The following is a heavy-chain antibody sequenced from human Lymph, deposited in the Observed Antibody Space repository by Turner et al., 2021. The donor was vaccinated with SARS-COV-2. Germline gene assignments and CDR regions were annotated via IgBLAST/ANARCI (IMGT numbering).Heavy chain of an antibody. D-gene: IGHD1-26*01. J-gene: IGHJ6*02. CDR1: GYTFTSYD. V-gene: IGHV1-8*02. CDR3: ARGRYSGGGMDV. Sequence: QVQLVQSGAAVKKPGASVKVSCKAPGYTFTSYDINWGRQATGQGLEWMGWMNPNSGNTGYAQKFQGRVTMTRNTSISTAYMELSSLRSEDTAVYYCARGRYSGGGMDVWGQGTTVTVSS. CDR2: MNPNSGNT.